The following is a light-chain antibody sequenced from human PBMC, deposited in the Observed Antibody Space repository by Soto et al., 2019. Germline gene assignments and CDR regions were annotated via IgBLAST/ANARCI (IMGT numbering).Light chain of an antibody. CDR2: GAS. J-gene: IGKJ1*01. CDR1: QSLSSNY. CDR3: QQYDTFPRT. V-gene: IGKV3-20*01. Sequence: EIVLTQSPGTLSLSPGDRATVSCRASQSLSSNYLAWYQQKPGQAPKLLIYGASRRATDITDRFSGSGSGTDFALTITRLEPADFAVYFCQQYDTFPRTFGQGTKVEIQ.